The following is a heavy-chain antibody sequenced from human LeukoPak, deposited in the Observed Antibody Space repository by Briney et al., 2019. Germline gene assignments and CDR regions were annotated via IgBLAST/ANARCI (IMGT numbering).Heavy chain of an antibody. Sequence: GGSLRLSCTVSGFTVSTALMDWVRQAPGKGLEWVSLIYDDGRTVYADSVRGRFTISRDDSKNTLYLQMNSLKTEDTAVYYCTTDPNYSDSNWFDPWGQGTLVTVSS. CDR2: IYDDGRT. CDR1: GFTVSTAL. J-gene: IGHJ5*02. D-gene: IGHD1-26*01. CDR3: TTDPNYSDSNWFDP. V-gene: IGHV3-53*01.